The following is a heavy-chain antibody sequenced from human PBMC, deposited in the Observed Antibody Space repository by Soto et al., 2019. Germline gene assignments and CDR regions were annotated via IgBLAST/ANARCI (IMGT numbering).Heavy chain of an antibody. CDR3: ARGDLLRKDYYYYYGMDV. CDR1: GYTFTGYY. V-gene: IGHV1-2*04. Sequence: ASVKVSCKASGYTFTGYYTHWVRQAPGQGLEWMGWINPNSGGTNYAQKFQGWVTMTRDTSISTAYMELSRLRSDDTAVYYCARGDLLRKDYYYYYGMDVWGQGTTVTVSS. D-gene: IGHD2-15*01. CDR2: INPNSGGT. J-gene: IGHJ6*02.